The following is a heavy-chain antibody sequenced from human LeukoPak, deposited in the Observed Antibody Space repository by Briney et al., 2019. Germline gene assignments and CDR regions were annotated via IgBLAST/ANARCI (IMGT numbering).Heavy chain of an antibody. CDR2: ISATSSTI. D-gene: IGHD3-9*01. V-gene: IGHV3-48*02. CDR1: GFTFSNHG. Sequence: PGTSLRLSCAASGFTFSNHGMHWVRQAPGKGLEWVSYISATSSTIYYADSVKGRFTISRDNAKNSLYLQMNSLRDEDTAVYYCARSYTYDILSGLPGYWGQGTLVTVSS. J-gene: IGHJ4*02. CDR3: ARSYTYDILSGLPGY.